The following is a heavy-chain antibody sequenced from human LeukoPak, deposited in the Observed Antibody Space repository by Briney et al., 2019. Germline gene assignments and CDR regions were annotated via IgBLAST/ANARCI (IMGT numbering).Heavy chain of an antibody. D-gene: IGHD7-27*01. CDR1: GFTFSSYP. CDR3: AKKKSTGPNPYDY. Sequence: SGGSLRLSCAASGFTFSSYPMSWVRQAPGKGLEWVSHISASGGNTYHADSVKGRFTISRDNSKNTLYLQINSLRAEDTAVYYCAKKKSTGPNPYDYWGPGTLVTVSS. J-gene: IGHJ4*02. V-gene: IGHV3-23*01. CDR2: ISASGGNT.